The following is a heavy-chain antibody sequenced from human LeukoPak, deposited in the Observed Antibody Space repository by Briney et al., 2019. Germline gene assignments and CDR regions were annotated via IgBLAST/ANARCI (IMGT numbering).Heavy chain of an antibody. CDR1: GVTFSSYA. Sequence: GGPLRLSCAASGVTFSSYAIHCVRQATGKGLEWVALISYDGNNKYYMDSVKGRFTISRDNSKNTLYLQMNSLRAEDTAVYYCARAGTYYYDSSGYFALDFWGQGTLVTVSS. V-gene: IGHV3-30*04. CDR3: ARAGTYYYDSSGYFALDF. J-gene: IGHJ4*02. CDR2: ISYDGNNK. D-gene: IGHD3-22*01.